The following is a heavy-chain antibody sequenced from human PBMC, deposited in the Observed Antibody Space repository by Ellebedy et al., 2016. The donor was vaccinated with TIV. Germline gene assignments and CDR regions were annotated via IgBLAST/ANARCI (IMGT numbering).Heavy chain of an antibody. CDR1: GFTFSSYS. CDR2: ISSSSSTI. CDR3: AKDLLAVRGYYFDY. D-gene: IGHD6-6*01. J-gene: IGHJ4*02. V-gene: IGHV3-48*02. Sequence: PGGSLRLSCAASGFTFSSYSINWVRQAPGKGLEWVSYISSSSSTIYYADSVKGRFTISRDNAKNSLYLQMNSLRDEDTAVYYCAKDLLAVRGYYFDYWGQGTLVTVSS.